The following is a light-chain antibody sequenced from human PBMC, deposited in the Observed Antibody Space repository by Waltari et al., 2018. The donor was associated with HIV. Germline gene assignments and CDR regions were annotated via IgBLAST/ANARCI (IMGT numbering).Light chain of an antibody. CDR3: TGWDSRLSEYR. CDR2: KNY. J-gene: IGLJ1*01. CDR1: SSNIGNAN. Sequence: QSVITQPPSASGTPGQRVTISCSGSSSNIGNANVYWYQQRPGTAPKLLNYKNYHRAPGVSDRFSGFKPCASASLAISRLRSEDDADYYRTGWDSRLSEYRFGAGTNLTVL. V-gene: IGLV1-47*01.